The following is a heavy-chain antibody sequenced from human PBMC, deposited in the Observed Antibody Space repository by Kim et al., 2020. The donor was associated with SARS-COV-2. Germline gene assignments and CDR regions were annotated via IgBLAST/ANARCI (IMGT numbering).Heavy chain of an antibody. CDR2: IYYSGST. CDR1: GGSISSSSYY. CDR3: ATGSGDFHY. Sequence: SETLSLTCTVSGGSISSSSYYWGWIRQPPGKGLEWIVSIYYSGSTYYNPSLKSRVTISVDTSKKQFSLRLNSVTAADTAVYYCATGSGDFHYWGQGTLVTVSS. V-gene: IGHV4-39*07. D-gene: IGHD1-1*01. J-gene: IGHJ4*02.